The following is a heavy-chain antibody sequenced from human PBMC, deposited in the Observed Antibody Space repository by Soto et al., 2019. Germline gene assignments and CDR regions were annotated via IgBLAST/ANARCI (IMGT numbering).Heavy chain of an antibody. CDR2: ISYDGSNK. J-gene: IGHJ6*02. CDR3: AREARVAPVLYYYGMDV. CDR1: GFTFSSYA. V-gene: IGHV3-30-3*01. Sequence: QVQPVESGGGVVQPGRSLRLSCAASGFTFSSYAMHWVRQAPDKGLEWVAVISYDGSNKYYADSVKGRFTISRDNSKNTLYLQMNSLRAEDTAVYYCAREARVAPVLYYYGMDVWGQGTTVTVSS. D-gene: IGHD2-15*01.